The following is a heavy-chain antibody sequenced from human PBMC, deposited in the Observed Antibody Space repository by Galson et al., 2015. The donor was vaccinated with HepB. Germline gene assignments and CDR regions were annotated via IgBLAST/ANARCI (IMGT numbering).Heavy chain of an antibody. V-gene: IGHV3-30-3*01. CDR3: VRDPAAGTTLVPRGFDY. CDR2: ISYDGSKK. CDR1: GFTFSSYA. J-gene: IGHJ4*02. D-gene: IGHD6-13*01. Sequence: SLRLSCAASGFTFSSYAMSWVCQAPGKGLEWVAFISYDGSKKYYADSVKGRFTISRDNSESTLYLQMNSLRAEDTAVYYCVRDPAAGTTLVPRGFDYWGQGTLVTVSS.